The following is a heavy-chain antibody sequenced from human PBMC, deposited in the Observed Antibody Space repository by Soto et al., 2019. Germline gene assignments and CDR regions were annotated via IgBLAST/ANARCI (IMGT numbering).Heavy chain of an antibody. Sequence: QVQLVQSGAEVNEPGASVKVSCKASGYAFTTYYLHWVRQAPGQGLEWMGFINPSGGSTSYSRKFQGRVTMTRDTSTSTVYVELSNLRSEDTAVYYCARNRASGLDIWGQGTMVTVAS. V-gene: IGHV1-46*01. J-gene: IGHJ3*02. CDR3: ARNRASGLDI. CDR2: INPSGGST. CDR1: GYAFTTYY. D-gene: IGHD6-25*01.